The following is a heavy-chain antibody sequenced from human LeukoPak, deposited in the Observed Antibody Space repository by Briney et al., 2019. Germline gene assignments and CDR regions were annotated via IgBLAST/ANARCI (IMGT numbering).Heavy chain of an antibody. Sequence: SVKVSCKASGGIFSSYAISWVRQAPGQGLEWMGRIIPILGIANYAQKFQGRVTITADKSTSTAYMELSSLRSEDTAVYYCARWETQRGVNYWGQGTLVTVSS. J-gene: IGHJ4*02. D-gene: IGHD1-26*01. CDR3: ARWETQRGVNY. CDR2: IIPILGIA. V-gene: IGHV1-69*04. CDR1: GGIFSSYA.